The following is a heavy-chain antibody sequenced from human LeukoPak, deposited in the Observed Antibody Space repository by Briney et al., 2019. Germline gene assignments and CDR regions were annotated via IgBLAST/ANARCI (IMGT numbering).Heavy chain of an antibody. Sequence: ASVKVSCKASGYTLTSYYMHWVRRAPGQGLEWMGIINPSGGSTNYAQKFQGRVTMTRDMSTRTVYMELSSLRIEDTAVYYCANQEWLRFNLNAFDIWGQGTMVTVSS. J-gene: IGHJ3*02. V-gene: IGHV1-46*01. CDR3: ANQEWLRFNLNAFDI. CDR2: INPSGGST. CDR1: GYTLTSYY. D-gene: IGHD5-12*01.